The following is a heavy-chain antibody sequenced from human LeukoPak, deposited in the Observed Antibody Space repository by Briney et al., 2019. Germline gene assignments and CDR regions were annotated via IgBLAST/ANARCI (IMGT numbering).Heavy chain of an antibody. D-gene: IGHD5-24*01. CDR3: ARDRDGYNY. CDR1: GFTFSSYA. V-gene: IGHV3-23*01. CDR2: ISGSGGST. J-gene: IGHJ4*02. Sequence: GGSLRLSCAAAGFTFSSYAMSWVRQAPGKGLEWVSAISGSGGSTYYADSVKGRFTFSRDNSKNTLYLQMNSLRAEDTAVYYCARDRDGYNYWGQGTLVTVSS.